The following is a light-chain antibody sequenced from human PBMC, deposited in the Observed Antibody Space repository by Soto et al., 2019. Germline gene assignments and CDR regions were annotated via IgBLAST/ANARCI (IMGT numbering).Light chain of an antibody. V-gene: IGKV1-5*01. Sequence: IQMNQSPSSLSAYVGDTVTITCRASQSISSWLAWYQQKPGTAPKLLIYHASTLESGVPSRFSGSGSGTEFTLTISSLQPDDFATYYCQQYNSYSFGQGTKVDIK. CDR2: HAS. J-gene: IGKJ1*01. CDR1: QSISSW. CDR3: QQYNSYS.